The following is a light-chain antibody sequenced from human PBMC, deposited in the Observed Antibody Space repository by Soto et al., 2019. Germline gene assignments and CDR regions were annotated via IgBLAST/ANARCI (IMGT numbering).Light chain of an antibody. V-gene: IGKV2-30*01. CDR2: KVS. J-gene: IGKJ2*01. Sequence: DVVMTQSPLSLPVTLGQPASISCRSSQSLVYSDGNTYLNWFQQRPGQSPRRLIYKVSNRDPGVLDGFSGSGSGTDVILKISRVEADDVGVYYCMQGTHWPPDTFGQGTKLEIK. CDR1: QSLVYSDGNTY. CDR3: MQGTHWPPDT.